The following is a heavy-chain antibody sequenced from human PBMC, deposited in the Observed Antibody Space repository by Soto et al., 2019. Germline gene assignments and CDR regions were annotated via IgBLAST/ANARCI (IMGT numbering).Heavy chain of an antibody. CDR2: IWYDGSNK. V-gene: IGHV3-33*01. Sequence: GGSLRLSCAASGFTFSSYGMHWVRQAPGKGLEWVAVIWYDGSNKYYADSVKGRFTISRDNSKNTLYLQMNSLRAEDTAVYYCARAPEIGIAVAGVDYWGQGTLVTVSS. D-gene: IGHD6-19*01. J-gene: IGHJ4*02. CDR3: ARAPEIGIAVAGVDY. CDR1: GFTFSSYG.